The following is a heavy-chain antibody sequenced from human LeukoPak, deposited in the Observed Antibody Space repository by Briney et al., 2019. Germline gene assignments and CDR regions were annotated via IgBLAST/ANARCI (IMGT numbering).Heavy chain of an antibody. J-gene: IGHJ6*02. CDR2: INPNSGGT. D-gene: IGHD3-3*01. CDR3: ARGWSGYYYYYYGMDV. CDR1: GYTFTGYY. V-gene: IGHV1-2*02. Sequence: ASVKVSCKASGYTFTGYYMHWVRQAPGQGLEWMGWINPNSGGTNYAQKFQGRVTMTRNTSISTAYMELSSLRSEDTAMYYCARGWSGYYYYYYGMDVWGQGTTVTVSS.